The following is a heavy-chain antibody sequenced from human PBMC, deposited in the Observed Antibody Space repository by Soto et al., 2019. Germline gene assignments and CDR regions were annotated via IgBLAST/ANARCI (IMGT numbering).Heavy chain of an antibody. CDR2: IYHSGST. CDR3: ARGWPQPLDY. V-gene: IGHV4-38-2*01. D-gene: IGHD1-1*01. CDR1: GYSISSGYY. J-gene: IGHJ4*02. Sequence: SETLSLTCAVSGYSISSGYYWGWIRQPPGKGLEWIGSIYHSGSTYYNPSLKSRVTISVDTSKSQFSLKLNSVTAADTAVYYCARGWPQPLDYWGQGTLVTVSS.